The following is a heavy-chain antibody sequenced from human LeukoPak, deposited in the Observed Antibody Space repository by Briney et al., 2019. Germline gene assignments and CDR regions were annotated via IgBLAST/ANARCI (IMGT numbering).Heavy chain of an antibody. CDR2: INTNTGNP. CDR1: GYTCTNYP. CDR3: ARDRYYGSGSYYFDY. Sequence: ASVKVSCKASGYTCTNYPMNWVRQAPGQGLEWMGWINTNTGNPTYAQGFTGRFVFSLDTSVSTAYLQISSLKADDTAVYYCARDRYYGSGSYYFDYWGQGTLVTVSS. D-gene: IGHD3-10*01. J-gene: IGHJ4*02. V-gene: IGHV7-4-1*02.